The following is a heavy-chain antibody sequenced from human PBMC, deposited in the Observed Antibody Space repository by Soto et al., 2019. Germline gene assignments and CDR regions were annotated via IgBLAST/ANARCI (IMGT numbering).Heavy chain of an antibody. V-gene: IGHV1-3*01. D-gene: IGHD1-26*01. J-gene: IGHJ3*01. CDR3: ARGLGELLRGVSGAFAL. Sequence: ASVKVSCKASGYTFTSYAMHWVRQAPGQRLEWMGWINAGNGNTKYSQKFQGRVTITRDTSASTAYMELSSLRSEDTAVYYCARGLGELLRGVSGAFALWGQGPIVTVS. CDR1: GYTFTSYA. CDR2: INAGNGNT.